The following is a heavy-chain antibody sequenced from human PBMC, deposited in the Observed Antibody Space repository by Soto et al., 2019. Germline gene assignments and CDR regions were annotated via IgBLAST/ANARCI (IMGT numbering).Heavy chain of an antibody. CDR3: AREGYYDTGYYVV. J-gene: IGHJ4*02. CDR1: GRSMSGYY. Sequence: SSETLSLTCTVSGRSMSGYYWSWIRQPAGERLEWIGRIYTSGTTDFNPSLKGRVTMSVDTSKNQFSLKLTSVTAADTALYYCAREGYYDTGYYVVWGQGTQVTVSS. D-gene: IGHD3-9*01. V-gene: IGHV4-4*07. CDR2: IYTSGTT.